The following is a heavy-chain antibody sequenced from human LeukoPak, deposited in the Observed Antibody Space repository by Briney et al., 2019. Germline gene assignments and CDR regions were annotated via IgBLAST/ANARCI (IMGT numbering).Heavy chain of an antibody. V-gene: IGHV1-2*06. CDR2: INPNSGGT. D-gene: IGHD3-22*01. Sequence: GASVKVSCKASGYTFTGYYMHWVRQAPGQGLEWMGRINPNSGGTNYAQKFQGRVTMTRDTSISTAYMELSRLRSDDTAVYYCASGGLYYYDSSETDGKFDYWGQGTLVTVSS. J-gene: IGHJ4*02. CDR3: ASGGLYYYDSSETDGKFDY. CDR1: GYTFTGYY.